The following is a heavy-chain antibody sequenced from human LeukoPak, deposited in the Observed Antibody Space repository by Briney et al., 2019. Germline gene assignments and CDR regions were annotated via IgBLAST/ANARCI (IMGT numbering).Heavy chain of an antibody. J-gene: IGHJ4*02. V-gene: IGHV3-20*04. CDR1: GFTLDDYG. CDR2: INRNGGST. Sequence: GGSLRLFCEASGFTLDDYGMSWVRQPPGKGLEGVSGINRNGGSTDYADSVKGRFTISRDNAKNSHFLQMNSLRVEDTALYYCARGFRNGPFDCWGQGTLVTVSS. D-gene: IGHD2-8*01. CDR3: ARGFRNGPFDC.